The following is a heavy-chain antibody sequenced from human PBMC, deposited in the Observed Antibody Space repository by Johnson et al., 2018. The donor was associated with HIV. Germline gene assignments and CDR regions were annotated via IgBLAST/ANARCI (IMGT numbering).Heavy chain of an antibody. CDR1: GFTVSSNY. J-gene: IGHJ3*02. V-gene: IGHV3-13*01. Sequence: VQLVESGGGLVQPGGSLRLSCAASGFTVSSNYMHWVRQATGKGLEWVSAIGTAGDTYYPGSVKGRFTISRENAKNSLYLQMNSLRGGDTAVYYCARGGAHDAFDIWGQGTMVTVSS. D-gene: IGHD3-16*01. CDR3: ARGGAHDAFDI. CDR2: IGTAGDT.